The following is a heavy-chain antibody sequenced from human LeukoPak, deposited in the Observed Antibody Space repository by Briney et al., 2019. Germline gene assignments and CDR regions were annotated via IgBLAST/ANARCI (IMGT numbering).Heavy chain of an antibody. CDR2: IYTSGST. D-gene: IGHD2-2*01. J-gene: IGHJ4*02. V-gene: IGHV4-4*07. Sequence: SETLSLTCTVSGGSISSYYWSWIRQPAGRGLEWIGRIYTSGSTNYNPSLKSRVTMLVDTSKNQFSLKLSSVTAADTAVYYCARAAVVVPAAPFDYWGQGTLVTVSS. CDR3: ARAAVVVPAAPFDY. CDR1: GGSISSYY.